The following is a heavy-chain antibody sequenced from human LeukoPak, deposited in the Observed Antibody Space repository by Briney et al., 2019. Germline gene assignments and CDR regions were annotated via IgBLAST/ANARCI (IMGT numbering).Heavy chain of an antibody. J-gene: IGHJ6*02. D-gene: IGHD2-2*01. CDR3: AKDRGYCSSTSCYYYYYGMDV. CDR2: ISGSGGST. Sequence: GGSLRLSCAASGFTVSSYAMSWVRRAPGKGLEWVSAISGSGGSTYYADSVKGRFTISRDNSKNTLYLQMNSLRAEDTAVYYCAKDRGYCSSTSCYYYYYGMDVWGQGPTVTVSS. CDR1: GFTVSSYA. V-gene: IGHV3-23*01.